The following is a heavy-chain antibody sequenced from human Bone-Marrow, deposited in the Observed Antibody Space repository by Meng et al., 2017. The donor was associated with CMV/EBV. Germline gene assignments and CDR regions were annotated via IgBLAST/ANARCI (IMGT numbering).Heavy chain of an antibody. CDR3: ARNPGTDAFDI. Sequence: GESLKISCAASGFTFSSFWMAWVRQAPGKGLEWVGNIKQDESEIQYVGSVKGRFTITRDNAKNSLFLQMNSLRAEDTAVYYCARNPGTDAFDIWGQGTMVTVSS. CDR2: IKQDESEI. CDR1: GFTFSSFW. J-gene: IGHJ3*02. V-gene: IGHV3-7*01. D-gene: IGHD3-10*01.